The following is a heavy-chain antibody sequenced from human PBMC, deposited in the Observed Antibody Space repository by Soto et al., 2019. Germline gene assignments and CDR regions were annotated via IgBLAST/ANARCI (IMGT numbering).Heavy chain of an antibody. Sequence: GGSLRLSCAASGFTVSSNYMSWVRQAPGKGLEWVSVIYSGGSTYYADSVKGRFTISRDNSKNTLYLQMNSLRAEDTAVYYCARRHCSSNSCQEDYYYYYMDVWGKGTTVTVSS. CDR1: GFTVSSNY. V-gene: IGHV3-66*01. CDR2: IYSGGST. CDR3: ARRHCSSNSCQEDYYYYYMDV. J-gene: IGHJ6*03. D-gene: IGHD2-2*01.